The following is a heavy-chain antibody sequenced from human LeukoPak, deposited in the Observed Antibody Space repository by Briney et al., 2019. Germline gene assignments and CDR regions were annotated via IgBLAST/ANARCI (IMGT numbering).Heavy chain of an antibody. D-gene: IGHD6-13*01. CDR2: IYYSGST. CDR3: ARPNSRSSWSYNWFDP. J-gene: IGHJ5*02. V-gene: IGHV4-39*01. CDR1: GGSISSSSYY. Sequence: SETLSLTCTVSGGSISSSSYYWGWIRQPPGKGLEWIGSIYYSGSTYYNPSLKSRVTISVDTSKNQFSLKLSSVTAADTAVYYCARPNSRSSWSYNWFDPWGQGTLVTVSS.